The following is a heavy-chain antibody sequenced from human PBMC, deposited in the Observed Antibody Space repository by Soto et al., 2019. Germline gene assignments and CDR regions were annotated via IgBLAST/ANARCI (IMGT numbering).Heavy chain of an antibody. CDR3: ARDSPLKYDFWSGQDAFDI. Sequence: GSLRLSCAASGFTFSSYWMSWVRQAPGKGLEWVANIKQDGSEKYYVDSVKGRFTISRDNAKNSLYLQMNSLRAEDTAVYYCARDSPLKYDFWSGQDAFDIWGQGTMVTVSS. J-gene: IGHJ3*02. CDR2: IKQDGSEK. V-gene: IGHV3-7*03. D-gene: IGHD3-3*01. CDR1: GFTFSSYW.